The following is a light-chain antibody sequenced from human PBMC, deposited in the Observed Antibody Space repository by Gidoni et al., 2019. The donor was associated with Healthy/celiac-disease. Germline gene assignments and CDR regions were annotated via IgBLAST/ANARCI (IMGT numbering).Light chain of an antibody. V-gene: IGKV1-39*01. Sequence: IQMTQPPSSLSASVGDRVTITCRASQSSSSYINWYQQKPGKAPKLLIYAASSLQSGFPSRFSVSGSGSDFTLTISSLQPEDVAADFYQQIYSTPPLFTFGPGTKVEIK. J-gene: IGKJ3*01. CDR1: QSSSSY. CDR3: QQIYSTPPLFT. CDR2: AAS.